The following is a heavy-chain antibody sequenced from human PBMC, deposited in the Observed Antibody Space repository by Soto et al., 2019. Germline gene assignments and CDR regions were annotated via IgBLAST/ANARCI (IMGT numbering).Heavy chain of an antibody. Sequence: QVQLVQSGAEVKKPGSSVKVSCKASGGTFSSYTISWVRQAPGQGLEWMGRIIPILGIANYAQKFQGRVTITADKSTITAYMELSSLRSEDTAVYYCARDRRGSGYDPVDYWGQGTLVTVSS. CDR2: IIPILGIA. V-gene: IGHV1-69*02. D-gene: IGHD5-12*01. CDR1: GGTFSSYT. CDR3: ARDRRGSGYDPVDY. J-gene: IGHJ4*02.